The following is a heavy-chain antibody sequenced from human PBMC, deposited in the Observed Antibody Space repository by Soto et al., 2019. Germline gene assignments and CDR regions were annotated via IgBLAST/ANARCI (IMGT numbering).Heavy chain of an antibody. CDR2: INQDGSEK. Sequence: EVQLVESGGGLVQPGGSLRLSCGASGFTFRTYWLSWVRQGPGKGLEWVDNINQDGSEKNYVDSVKGRFTISRDNAKHSLHLQKSSLRAEYPALYYCAGDGSASWYCYDYNGMDVWGQGTTVTVSS. CDR3: AGDGSASWYCYDYNGMDV. J-gene: IGHJ6*02. D-gene: IGHD2-2*01. V-gene: IGHV3-7*03. CDR1: GFTFRTYW.